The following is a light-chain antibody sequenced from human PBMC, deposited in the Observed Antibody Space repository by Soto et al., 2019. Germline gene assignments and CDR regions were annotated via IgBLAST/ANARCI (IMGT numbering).Light chain of an antibody. CDR1: SSNIGSNF. V-gene: IGLV1-47*01. Sequence: QSVLTQPPSPSGPPGQRVTMSCSGSSSNIGSNFVYWYQHLPGTAPKLLMYRNNQRPSGVPDRFSGSKSGTSASLAISGLRSEDEADYYCAAWDDSLNVVFGGGTKLTVL. J-gene: IGLJ2*01. CDR3: AAWDDSLNVV. CDR2: RNN.